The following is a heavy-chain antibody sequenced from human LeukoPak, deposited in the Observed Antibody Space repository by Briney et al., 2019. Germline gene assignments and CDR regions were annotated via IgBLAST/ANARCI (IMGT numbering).Heavy chain of an antibody. CDR2: KNRSGSDR. D-gene: IGHD2-8*01. J-gene: IGHJ4*02. CDR1: GFNLSDYY. V-gene: IGHV3-11*01. CDR3: AGEGSSLTGVHY. Sequence: GGPLRLSCVASGFNLSDYYINWLRQAPGKGLAWVSYKNRSGSDRYYTDSVKGRFTISRDNGKNSLYLQMNGLRAEDTSVYYCAGEGSSLTGVHYWGQGTLVTVS.